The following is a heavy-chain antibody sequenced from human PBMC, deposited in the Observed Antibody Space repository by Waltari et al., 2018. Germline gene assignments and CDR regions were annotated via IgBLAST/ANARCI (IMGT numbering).Heavy chain of an antibody. CDR1: GGSISSSNW. CDR3: ARAGPVVPAAIPWGWLDY. V-gene: IGHV4-4*02. Sequence: QVQLQESGPGLVKPSGTLSLTCAVSGGSISSSNWWSWVRQPPGKGLEWIGEIYHSGRTNYIPSLKSRVTISVDKSKNQFSLKLSSVTAADTAVYYCARAGPVVPAAIPWGWLDYWGQGTLVTVSS. D-gene: IGHD2-2*02. CDR2: IYHSGRT. J-gene: IGHJ4*02.